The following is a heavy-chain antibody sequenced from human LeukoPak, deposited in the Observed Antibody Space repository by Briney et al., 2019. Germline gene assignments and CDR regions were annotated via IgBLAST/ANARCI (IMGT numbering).Heavy chain of an antibody. D-gene: IGHD3-3*01. V-gene: IGHV3-30*02. J-gene: IGHJ3*02. Sequence: PGGSLRLSCAASGFTFSSYGMHWVRQAPGKGLEWVAFIRYDGSNKYYADSVKGRFTISRDNSKNTLYLQMNSLRAEDTAVYYCAKDPLEWLSDVAFDIWGQGTMVTVSS. CDR2: IRYDGSNK. CDR3: AKDPLEWLSDVAFDI. CDR1: GFTFSSYG.